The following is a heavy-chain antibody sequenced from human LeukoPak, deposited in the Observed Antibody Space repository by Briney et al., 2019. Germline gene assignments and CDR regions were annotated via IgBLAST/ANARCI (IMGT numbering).Heavy chain of an antibody. Sequence: PGGSLRLSCAASGFTFSSYSMNWVRQAPGKGLEWVSSISSSSSYIYYADSVKGRFTISRDNAKNSLYLQMNSLRAEDTAVYYCARETSCEYDFWSGYCRDYFDYWGQGTLVTVSS. D-gene: IGHD3-3*01. J-gene: IGHJ4*02. CDR3: ARETSCEYDFWSGYCRDYFDY. V-gene: IGHV3-21*01. CDR2: ISSSSSYI. CDR1: GFTFSSYS.